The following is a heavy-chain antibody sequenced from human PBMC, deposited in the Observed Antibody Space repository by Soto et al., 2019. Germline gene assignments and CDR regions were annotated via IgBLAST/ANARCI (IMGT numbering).Heavy chain of an antibody. D-gene: IGHD6-19*01. V-gene: IGHV4-59*01. Sequence: QVQLQESGPGLVKPSETLSLTCTVSGGSINSYYWSWIRQPPGKGLEWIGYIYYSGSTNYNPSLKRRATIPVDTSKNQVTLKLSSVTAADTAVYYCARVPWQWLGGYAFDIWGQGTMVTVSS. J-gene: IGHJ3*02. CDR2: IYYSGST. CDR1: GGSINSYY. CDR3: ARVPWQWLGGYAFDI.